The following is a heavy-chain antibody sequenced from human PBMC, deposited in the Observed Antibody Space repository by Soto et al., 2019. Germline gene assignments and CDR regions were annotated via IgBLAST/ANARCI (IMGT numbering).Heavy chain of an antibody. CDR1: GFTFSSYS. CDR2: ISSSSSYI. V-gene: IGHV3-21*01. J-gene: IGHJ6*02. D-gene: IGHD2-15*01. CDR3: ARIDCSGGSCPS. Sequence: ESGGGLVKPGGSLRLSCAASGFTFSSYSMNWVRQAPGKGLEWVSSISSSSSYIYYADSVKGRFTISRDNAKNSLYLQMNSLRAEDTAVYYCARIDCSGGSCPSWGQGTTVTVSS.